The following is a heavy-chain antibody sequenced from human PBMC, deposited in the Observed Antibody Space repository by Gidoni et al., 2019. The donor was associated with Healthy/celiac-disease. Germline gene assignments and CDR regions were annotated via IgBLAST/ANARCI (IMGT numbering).Heavy chain of an antibody. Sequence: QVQLVESGGGVVQPGRSLRLSCAASGFTFSSYGMHWVRQAPGKGLEWVAVISYDGSNKYYADSVKGRFTISRDNSKNTLYLQMNSLRAEDTAVYYCAKVVGYYYDSSSAGPDAFDIWGQGTMVTVSS. CDR3: AKVVGYYYDSSSAGPDAFDI. CDR2: ISYDGSNK. V-gene: IGHV3-30*18. D-gene: IGHD3-22*01. CDR1: GFTFSSYG. J-gene: IGHJ3*02.